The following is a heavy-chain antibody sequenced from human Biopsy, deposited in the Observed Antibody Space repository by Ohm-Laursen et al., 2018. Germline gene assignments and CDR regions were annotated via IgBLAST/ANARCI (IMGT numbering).Heavy chain of an antibody. CDR2: IYSGGTT. J-gene: IGHJ6*02. Sequence: SLRLSCAAPGFTVSSNYMSWVRQAPGKGLEWVSFIYSGGTTYYADSVKGRFTISRDNSKNTLYLQMNSLRAEDTAVYYCARRLTTSFGMDVWGQGTTVTVSS. V-gene: IGHV3-53*01. CDR1: GFTVSSNY. CDR3: ARRLTTSFGMDV. D-gene: IGHD4/OR15-4a*01.